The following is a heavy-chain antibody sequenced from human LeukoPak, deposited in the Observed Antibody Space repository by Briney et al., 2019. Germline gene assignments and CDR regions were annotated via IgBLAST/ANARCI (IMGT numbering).Heavy chain of an antibody. CDR1: GFTFSSYA. V-gene: IGHV3-64D*06. CDR3: VKGTYTAAH. D-gene: IGHD1-14*01. Sequence: GGSRRLSCSASGFTFSSYAMHWVRQAPGKGLEYVSAISRSGDSIYYADSVKGRISISRDNSENTLYLQMSSLRAEDTAVYYCVKGTYTAAHWGQGTLVTVSS. J-gene: IGHJ4*02. CDR2: ISRSGDSI.